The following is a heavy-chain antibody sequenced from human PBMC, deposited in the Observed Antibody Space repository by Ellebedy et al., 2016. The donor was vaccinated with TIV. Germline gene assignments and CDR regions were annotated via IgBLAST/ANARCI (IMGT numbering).Heavy chain of an antibody. CDR1: GYTFTSSY. CDR3: ARAVPHYYDSSGYYLRDFDY. CDR2: INPSGGST. D-gene: IGHD3-22*01. V-gene: IGHV1-46*01. Sequence: ASVKVSCXASGYTFTSSYMHWVRQAPGQGLEWMGIINPSGGSTSYAQKLQGRVTITRDTSASTAYMELSSLRSEDTAVYYCARAVPHYYDSSGYYLRDFDYWGQGTLVTVSS. J-gene: IGHJ4*02.